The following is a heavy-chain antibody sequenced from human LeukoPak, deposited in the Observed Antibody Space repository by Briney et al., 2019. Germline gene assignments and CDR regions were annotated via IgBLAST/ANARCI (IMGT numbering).Heavy chain of an antibody. V-gene: IGHV3-7*05. CDR3: AKDIFDD. J-gene: IGHJ4*02. Sequence: GGSLRLSCAASGFSLSSYWVSWVRQAPGKGLEWVANIKTGGSEKHYVDSVKGRFTISKDNAKNSLYLQMNSLRDEDTAMYYCAKDIFDDWGQGTLVTVSS. CDR2: IKTGGSEK. CDR1: GFSLSSYW.